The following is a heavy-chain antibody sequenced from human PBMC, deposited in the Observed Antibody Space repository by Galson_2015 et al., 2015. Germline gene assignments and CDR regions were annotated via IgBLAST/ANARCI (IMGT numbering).Heavy chain of an antibody. CDR3: AKEVTSGSRPYYGLDV. Sequence: SLRLSCAASGFTFSSYAMSWVRQAPGKGLEWVSTISGSGVYTYCADSVKGRFTISRDNSKNTLYLQMNSLRVEDTAVYYCAKEVTSGSRPYYGLDVWGQGTTVTVSS. V-gene: IGHV3-23*01. D-gene: IGHD2-15*01. CDR1: GFTFSSYA. CDR2: ISGSGVYT. J-gene: IGHJ6*02.